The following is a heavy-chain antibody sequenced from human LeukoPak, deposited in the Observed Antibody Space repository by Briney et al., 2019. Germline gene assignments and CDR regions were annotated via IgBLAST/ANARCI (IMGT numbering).Heavy chain of an antibody. D-gene: IGHD2-15*01. CDR1: GGTFSSYA. J-gene: IGHJ6*02. Sequence: SVKVSCKASGGTFSSYAISWVRQAPGQGLEWMGGIIPIFGTANYAQNQGRVTITTDESTSTAYMELSSLRSEDTAVYYCARDRCSGGSCYANPNYYYYGMDVWGQGTTVTVSS. CDR2: IIPIFGTA. V-gene: IGHV1-69*05. CDR3: ARDRCSGGSCYANPNYYYYGMDV.